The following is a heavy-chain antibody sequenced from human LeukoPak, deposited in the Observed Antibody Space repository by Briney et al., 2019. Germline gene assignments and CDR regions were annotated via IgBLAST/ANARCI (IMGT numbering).Heavy chain of an antibody. CDR2: ISSSSSYI. V-gene: IGHV3-21*01. Sequence: GGSLRLSCEASGFTFTSYSMNWVRQAPGKGLEWVSSISSSSSYIYYADSVKGRFTISRDNAKNSLYLQMNSLRAADTAVYYCAGYSSSWRALDYWGQGTLVTVSS. D-gene: IGHD6-13*01. CDR1: GFTFTSYS. J-gene: IGHJ4*02. CDR3: AGYSSSWRALDY.